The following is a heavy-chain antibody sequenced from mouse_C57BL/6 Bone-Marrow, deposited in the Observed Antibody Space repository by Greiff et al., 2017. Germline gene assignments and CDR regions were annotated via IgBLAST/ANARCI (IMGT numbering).Heavy chain of an antibody. D-gene: IGHD2-2*01. CDR1: GYAFSSSW. Sequence: QVQLQQSGPELVKPGASVKISCKASGYAFSSSWMNWVKQRPGKGLEWIGRIYPGDGDTNYNGKFKGKATLTADKSSSTAYMQRSSLTSEDSAVYVWGREVWVGYGYDGGYAMDHWGQGTSVTVAS. CDR3: GREVWVGYGYDGGYAMDH. V-gene: IGHV1-82*01. CDR2: IYPGDGDT. J-gene: IGHJ4*01.